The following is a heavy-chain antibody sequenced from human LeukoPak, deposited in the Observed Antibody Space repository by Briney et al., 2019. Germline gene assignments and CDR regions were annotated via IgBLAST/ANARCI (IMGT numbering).Heavy chain of an antibody. V-gene: IGHV4-34*01. CDR2: INHSGST. D-gene: IGHD2/OR15-2a*01. J-gene: IGHJ4*02. Sequence: PSETLSLTCAVYGVSFSGYYWSWIRQPPGKGLEWIGEINHSGSTNYNPSLKSRVTISVDTSKNQFSLKLSSVTAADTAVYYCARAGGSMAHFDYWGQGTLVTVSS. CDR1: GVSFSGYY. CDR3: ARAGGSMAHFDY.